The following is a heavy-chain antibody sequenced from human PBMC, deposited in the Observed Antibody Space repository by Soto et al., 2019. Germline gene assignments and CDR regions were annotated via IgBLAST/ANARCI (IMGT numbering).Heavy chain of an antibody. CDR1: GGSISSFY. D-gene: IGHD6-19*01. CDR2: IYSGGRN. V-gene: IGHV4-4*07. CDR3: ARVFSGWYWFDP. J-gene: IGHJ5*02. Sequence: SETLSLTCTVSGGSISSFYWSWIRQPAGKGLEWIGRIYSGGRNNYNPSLKSRVTISVDTSKNQFSLKLSSVTAADTAVYYCARVFSGWYWFDPWGQGTLVTVSS.